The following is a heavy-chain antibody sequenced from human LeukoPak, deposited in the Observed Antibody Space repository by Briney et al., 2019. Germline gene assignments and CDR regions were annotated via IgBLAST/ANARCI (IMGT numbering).Heavy chain of an antibody. Sequence: GGSLRLSCVASGFTFDSYAMTWVRQAPGKGLEWVSGVTGSGTFTYYADSVKGRFTISRDNAKSTLDLQMSSLRPEDTAVYYCAKDQGPGSWAVAGYWGQGTLVTVSS. J-gene: IGHJ4*02. CDR3: AKDQGPGSWAVAGY. D-gene: IGHD6-19*01. CDR2: VTGSGTFT. CDR1: GFTFDSYA. V-gene: IGHV3-23*01.